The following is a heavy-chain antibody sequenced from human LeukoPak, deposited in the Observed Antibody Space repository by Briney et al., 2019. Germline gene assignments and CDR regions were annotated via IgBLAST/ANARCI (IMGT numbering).Heavy chain of an antibody. V-gene: IGHV1-69*04. CDR2: IIPILGIA. CDR1: GGPFSSST. D-gene: IGHD3-16*02. Sequence: SVKLSCNASGGPFSSSTISWVRQAPGQGLEWMGRIIPILGIANYAQKFQRRVTITADKSTSTAYMELSSLRSEETAVYYCARDPRYPSPKLSYGMDVWGQGTTVTVSS. CDR3: ARDPRYPSPKLSYGMDV. J-gene: IGHJ6*02.